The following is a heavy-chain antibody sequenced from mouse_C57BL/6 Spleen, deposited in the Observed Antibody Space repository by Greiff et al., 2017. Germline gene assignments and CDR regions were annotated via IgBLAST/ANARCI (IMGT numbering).Heavy chain of an antibody. CDR3: ARRITTVVATGDYYAMDY. J-gene: IGHJ4*01. D-gene: IGHD1-1*01. CDR2: ISSGSSTI. CDR1: GFTFSDYG. Sequence: EVHLVESGGGLVKPGGSLKLSCAASGFTFSDYGMHWVRQAPEKGLEWVAYISSGSSTIYYADTVKGRFTISRDNAKNTLFLQMTSLRSEDTAMYYCARRITTVVATGDYYAMDYWGQGTSVTVSS. V-gene: IGHV5-17*01.